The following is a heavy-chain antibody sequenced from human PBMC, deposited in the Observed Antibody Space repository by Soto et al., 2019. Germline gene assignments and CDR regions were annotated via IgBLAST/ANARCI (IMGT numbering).Heavy chain of an antibody. Sequence: QVQLVESGGGVVQPGRSLRLSCAVSGFTVSTYGMHWVRQAPGKGLEWVAVISRDGGTKYSADSVKGRFTISRDNSRNTLFLEMNSLRGDDMAVYYCTGEVASGYWGQGTLVTFSS. CDR2: ISRDGGTK. CDR1: GFTVSTYG. V-gene: IGHV3-30*03. CDR3: TGEVASGY. D-gene: IGHD2-8*02. J-gene: IGHJ4*02.